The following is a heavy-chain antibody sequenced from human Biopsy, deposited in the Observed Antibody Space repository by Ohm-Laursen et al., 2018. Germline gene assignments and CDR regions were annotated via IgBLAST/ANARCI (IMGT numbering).Heavy chain of an antibody. CDR2: IIAVSGLV. Sequence: SSVKVSCKASGGTFSNYAISWVRQAPGEGLEWMGGIIAVSGLVNYAPKFQGRVSITADKPTTTAYMELSNLKSEDTAVYYCATPFQYYDSWGGYPPFDHWGQGTLVTVSS. CDR3: ATPFQYYDSWGGYPPFDH. J-gene: IGHJ4*02. CDR1: GGTFSNYA. V-gene: IGHV1-69*17. D-gene: IGHD3-3*01.